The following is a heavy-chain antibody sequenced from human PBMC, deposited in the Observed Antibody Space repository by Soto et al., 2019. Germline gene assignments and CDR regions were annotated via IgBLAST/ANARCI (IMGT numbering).Heavy chain of an antibody. Sequence: EVQLLESGGGLVQPGGSLRLSCAASGFTFSSYAMSWVRQAPGKGLEWVSAISGSGGSTYYADSVKGRFTISRDNSKNTLYLQMNSLRAEDTAVYYCATSPDGFLGLYYYYYGMDVWGQGTTVTVSS. CDR2: ISGSGGST. CDR3: ATSPDGFLGLYYYYYGMDV. V-gene: IGHV3-23*01. J-gene: IGHJ6*02. D-gene: IGHD3-3*01. CDR1: GFTFSSYA.